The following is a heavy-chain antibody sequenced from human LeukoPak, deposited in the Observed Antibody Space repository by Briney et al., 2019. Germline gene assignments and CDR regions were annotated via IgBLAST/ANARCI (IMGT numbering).Heavy chain of an antibody. J-gene: IGHJ4*02. V-gene: IGHV3-20*04. CDR1: GFSFSSHG. Sequence: GGSLRLSCAGSGFSFSSHGMNWVRQAPGKGLEWVSGINWNGGSTGYADSVKGRFTISRDNAKNSLYLHMNSLRAEDTAVYYCAKGYYYDNSGESYFDYWGQGTLVTVSS. CDR3: AKGYYYDNSGESYFDY. CDR2: INWNGGST. D-gene: IGHD3-22*01.